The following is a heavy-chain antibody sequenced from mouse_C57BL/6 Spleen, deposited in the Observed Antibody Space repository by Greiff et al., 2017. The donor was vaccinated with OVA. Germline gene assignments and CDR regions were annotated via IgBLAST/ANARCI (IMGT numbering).Heavy chain of an antibody. Sequence: VQLQQSGAELVRPGTSVKMSCKASGYTFTNYWIGWAKQRPGHGLEWIGDLYPGGGYTNYNEKFKGKAPLTADKSSSTAYMQFSSLTSEDSAIYDCARRGYDYDGFAYWGQGTLVTVSA. V-gene: IGHV1-63*01. CDR2: LYPGGGYT. D-gene: IGHD2-4*01. CDR1: GYTFTNYW. CDR3: ARRGYDYDGFAY. J-gene: IGHJ3*01.